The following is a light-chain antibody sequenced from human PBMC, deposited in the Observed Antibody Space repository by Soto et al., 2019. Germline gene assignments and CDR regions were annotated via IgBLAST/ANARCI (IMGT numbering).Light chain of an antibody. V-gene: IGKV3-11*01. Sequence: EIVLTQSPATLSLSPGERATLSCRTSQSVSSYLAWYQQKPGQAPRLLIYDASNRATGIPARFSGSGSGTDFTLTISSLEPEDFAVYYCQQRRNWPPLTFXXGXXXEIK. CDR2: DAS. CDR3: QQRRNWPPLT. J-gene: IGKJ4*01. CDR1: QSVSSY.